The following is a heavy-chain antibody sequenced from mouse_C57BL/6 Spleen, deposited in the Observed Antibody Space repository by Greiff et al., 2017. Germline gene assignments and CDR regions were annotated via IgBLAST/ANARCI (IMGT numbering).Heavy chain of an antibody. CDR3: ARWGSYYYGSSSMDY. CDR2: IWSGGST. Sequence: VKLQESGPGLVQPSQSLSITCTVSGFSLTSYGVHWVRQSPGKGLELLGVIWSGGSTDYNAAFISRLSISKDNSKSQVFFKMNSLQADDTAIYYCARWGSYYYGSSSMDYWGQGTSVTVSS. CDR1: GFSLTSYG. D-gene: IGHD1-1*01. J-gene: IGHJ4*01. V-gene: IGHV2-2*01.